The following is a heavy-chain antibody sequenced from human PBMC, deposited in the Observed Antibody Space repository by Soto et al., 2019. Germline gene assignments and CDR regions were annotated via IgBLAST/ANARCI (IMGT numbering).Heavy chain of an antibody. Sequence: SETLSLTCAVSGGSISSGGYSWSWIRQPPGKGLECIGYIYHSGSTYYSPSLKSRVTISVDRSKNQFSLKLSSVTAADTAVYYCARHPYYYDSSGYYVYFHYWGQGALVTVSS. V-gene: IGHV4-30-2*01. D-gene: IGHD3-22*01. CDR1: GGSISSGGYS. CDR3: ARHPYYYDSSGYYVYFHY. CDR2: IYHSGST. J-gene: IGHJ4*02.